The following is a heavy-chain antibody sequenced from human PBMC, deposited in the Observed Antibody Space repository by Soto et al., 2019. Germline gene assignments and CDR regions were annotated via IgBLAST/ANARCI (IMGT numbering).Heavy chain of an antibody. CDR1: GYTFTSYG. V-gene: IGHV1-18*01. J-gene: IGHJ4*02. D-gene: IGHD1-1*01. Sequence: QVHLVQSGAEVKKPGASVKVSCKASGYTFTSYGITWVRQAPGQGLEWMGWISAHNGNTDYAQKLQGRVIVTRDTSPSTAHMELRSLRSDDTAVYSCAGGRYGDCWGPGDLVTVSP. CDR2: ISAHNGNT. CDR3: AGGRYGDC.